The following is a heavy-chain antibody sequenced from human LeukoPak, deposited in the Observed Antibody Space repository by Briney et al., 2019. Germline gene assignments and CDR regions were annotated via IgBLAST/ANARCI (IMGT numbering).Heavy chain of an antibody. D-gene: IGHD3-3*01. Sequence: SETLSLTCTVSGGSVSSGSYYWSWIRQPPGKGLEWIGYIYYSGSTNYNPSLKSRVTISVDTSKNQFSLKLSSVTAADTAVYYCARGSSSLEWLLYLDYYYMDVWGEGTTVTVSS. J-gene: IGHJ6*03. CDR3: ARGSSSLEWLLYLDYYYMDV. CDR2: IYYSGST. CDR1: GGSVSSGSYY. V-gene: IGHV4-61*01.